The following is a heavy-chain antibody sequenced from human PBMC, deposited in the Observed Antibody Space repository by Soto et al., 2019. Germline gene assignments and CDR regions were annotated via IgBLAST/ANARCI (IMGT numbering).Heavy chain of an antibody. CDR1: GFTFSSYG. CDR2: TWFDGSNK. Sequence: QGQLVESGGGVVQPGRSLRLSCAASGFTFSSYGMHWVRQAPGKGLEWVAGTWFDGSNKYYAESVKGRFTISRDSSKNTVDLQMNSLRVEDTAVYHCARDPAGVRGNCDYWGQGTLVTVSS. V-gene: IGHV3-33*01. J-gene: IGHJ4*02. D-gene: IGHD3-10*01. CDR3: ARDPAGVRGNCDY.